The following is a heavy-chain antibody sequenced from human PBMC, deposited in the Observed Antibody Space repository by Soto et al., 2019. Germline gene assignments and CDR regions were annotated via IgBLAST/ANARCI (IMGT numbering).Heavy chain of an antibody. CDR2: IKGDGSET. J-gene: IGHJ5*02. Sequence: EVQLVESGGGLVQPGGSLRLSCAASGFSLSDYWIHWVRQAPGKGLVWLSRIKGDGSETDYADSVRGRFTISRDNAKNTVYLQLNSLRVEDTAVYYCARDYHGSGNPWGQGTQVTVSS. CDR3: ARDYHGSGNP. D-gene: IGHD3-10*01. V-gene: IGHV3-74*01. CDR1: GFSLSDYW.